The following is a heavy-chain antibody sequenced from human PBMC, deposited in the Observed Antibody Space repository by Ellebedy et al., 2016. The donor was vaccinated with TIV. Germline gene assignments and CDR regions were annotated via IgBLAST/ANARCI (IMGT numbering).Heavy chain of an antibody. V-gene: IGHV3-21*06. Sequence: PEGSLRLSCAASGFTFSSYTMNWVRQAPGKGLEWVSSIGSSGSYIYYADSLKGRFIISRDNAKNSLYLQMNSLRAEDTAVYYCSRLWPYSGSYYSPVDYWGQGTLVTVSS. CDR2: IGSSGSYI. CDR1: GFTFSSYT. D-gene: IGHD1-26*01. CDR3: SRLWPYSGSYYSPVDY. J-gene: IGHJ4*02.